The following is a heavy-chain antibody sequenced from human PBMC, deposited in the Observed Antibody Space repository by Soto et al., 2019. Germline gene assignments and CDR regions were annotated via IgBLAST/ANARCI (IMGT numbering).Heavy chain of an antibody. D-gene: IGHD6-6*01. J-gene: IGHJ4*02. Sequence: EVHLVESGGVVVQPGGSLRLTCAASGFTFDDHNMHWVRQVPGKGLEWVSLNRWDGGTTYYADSVKGRFTVSRDNSINLLYLQMNALTTEDSALYYCASSQGDYWGQGTLVTVS. CDR1: GFTFDDHN. CDR2: NRWDGGTT. CDR3: ASSQGDY. V-gene: IGHV3-43*01.